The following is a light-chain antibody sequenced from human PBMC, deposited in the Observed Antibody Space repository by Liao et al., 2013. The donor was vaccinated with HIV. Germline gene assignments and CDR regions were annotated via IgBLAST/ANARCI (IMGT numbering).Light chain of an antibody. CDR1: FIGSKS. CDR2: DNS. J-gene: IGLJ1*01. V-gene: IGLV3-21*01. Sequence: SYVLTQPPSVSVAPGKTARITCGGNFIGSKSVHWYQQKPGQAPVLVMYDNSDRPSGIPERFSGSNSGDTATLTISRVEAGDEADYFCQVWDASSDHDVFGTGTKVSVL. CDR3: QVWDASSDHDV.